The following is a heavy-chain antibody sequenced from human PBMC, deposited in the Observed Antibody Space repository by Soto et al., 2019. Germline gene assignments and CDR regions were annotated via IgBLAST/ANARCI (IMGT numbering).Heavy chain of an antibody. D-gene: IGHD6-13*01. CDR3: ASGYSSSWKYYYCGMDV. Sequence: LETLSLTCTVSGGSISSSSYYWGWIRQPPGKGLEWIGSIYYSGSTYYNPSLKSRVTISVDTSKNQFSLKLSSVTAADTAVYYCASGYSSSWKYYYCGMDVWGQGTTVTVSS. CDR2: IYYSGST. CDR1: GGSISSSSYY. J-gene: IGHJ6*02. V-gene: IGHV4-39*01.